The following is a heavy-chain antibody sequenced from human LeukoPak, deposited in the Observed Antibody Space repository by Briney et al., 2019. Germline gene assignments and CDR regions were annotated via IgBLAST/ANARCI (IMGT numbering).Heavy chain of an antibody. J-gene: IGHJ6*03. CDR3: ARLIHYYDSSGPAYYYYYYMAV. V-gene: IGHV4-4*07. CDR2: IYTSGST. D-gene: IGHD3-22*01. Sequence: SETLSLTCTVSGGSISSYYWSWIRQRAGTGLEWIGRIYTSGSTNYNPSLTSRVTMSVDTSKNQFPLKLSPPTAADTAVYYCARLIHYYDSSGPAYYYYYYMAVWGKGTTVTVSS. CDR1: GGSISSYY.